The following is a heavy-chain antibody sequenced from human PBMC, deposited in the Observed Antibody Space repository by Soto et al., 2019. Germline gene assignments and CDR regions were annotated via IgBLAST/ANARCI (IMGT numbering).Heavy chain of an antibody. Sequence: GGSLRLCCAASRFTFSSYXMNLVRQDPGKGLEWVSYISSSSSTIYYADSVKGRFTISRDNAKNSLYLQMNSLRAEDTAVYYCARDQLYYNDISGRPLNAFDVWGQGTMVTVS. V-gene: IGHV3-48*01. D-gene: IGHD3-22*01. CDR2: ISSSSSTI. CDR3: ARDQLYYNDISGRPLNAFDV. CDR1: RFTFSSYX. J-gene: IGHJ3*01.